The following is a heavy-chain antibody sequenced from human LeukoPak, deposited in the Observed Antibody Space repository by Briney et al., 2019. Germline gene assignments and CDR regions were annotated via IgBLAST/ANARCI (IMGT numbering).Heavy chain of an antibody. CDR1: GYTFTSYY. V-gene: IGHV1-46*01. Sequence: ASVKVSCKASGYTFTSYYMHWVRQAPGQGLEWMGIINPSGGSTSYAQKFQGRVTMTRDTSTSTVYMELSSLRSEDTAVYYCAREGYYYDSSGYYSFDYWGQGTLVTVSS. CDR2: INPSGGST. D-gene: IGHD3-22*01. CDR3: AREGYYYDSSGYYSFDY. J-gene: IGHJ4*02.